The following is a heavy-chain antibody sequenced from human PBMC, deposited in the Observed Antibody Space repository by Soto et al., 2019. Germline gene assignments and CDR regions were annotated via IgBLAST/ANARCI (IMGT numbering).Heavy chain of an antibody. CDR1: GYSISIGNY. D-gene: IGHD5-18*01. V-gene: IGHV4-38-2*01. Sequence: SETLSLTCPVSGYSISIGNYWGWIRQPPGKRLEWIGSIYQSGSTYHNPSLKSHVTISVDTSKDQFSLELTSVTAADTALYYCARSAIATHWFFDLWGRGTLVTVSS. J-gene: IGHJ2*01. CDR3: ARSAIATHWFFDL. CDR2: IYQSGST.